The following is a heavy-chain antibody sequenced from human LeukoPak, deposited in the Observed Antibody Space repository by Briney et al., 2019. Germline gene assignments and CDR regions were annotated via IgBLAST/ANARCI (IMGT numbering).Heavy chain of an antibody. D-gene: IGHD3-3*01. CDR1: GGSISSGGYY. CDR3: ARRNSWSGHSFDY. Sequence: PSETLSLTCIVSGGSISSGGYYWSWIRQYPGKGLEWIGYIYYSGSTYYNPSLKSRVTISVDTSKKQFSLKLSSVTAADTAVYYCARRNSWSGHSFDYWGQGTLVTVAS. V-gene: IGHV4-31*03. J-gene: IGHJ4*02. CDR2: IYYSGST.